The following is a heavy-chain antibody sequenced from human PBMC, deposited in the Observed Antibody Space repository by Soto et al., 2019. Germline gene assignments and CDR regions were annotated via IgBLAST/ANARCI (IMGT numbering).Heavy chain of an antibody. J-gene: IGHJ4*02. CDR2: IIPIFGTA. D-gene: IGHD3-22*01. CDR1: GGTFSSYA. CDR3: ARDGYYDSSGYTPTGFDY. Sequence: QVQLVQSGAEVKKPGSSVKVSCKASGGTFSSYAISWVRQAPGQGLEWMGGIIPIFGTANYAQKFQGRVTMTAEESTSTAYMELSSLRSEDTAVYYCARDGYYDSSGYTPTGFDYWGQGTLVTVSS. V-gene: IGHV1-69*12.